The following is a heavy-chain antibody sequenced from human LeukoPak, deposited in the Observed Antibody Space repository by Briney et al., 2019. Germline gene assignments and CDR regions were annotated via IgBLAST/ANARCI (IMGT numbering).Heavy chain of an antibody. D-gene: IGHD2-2*01. CDR1: GFTFSSYA. Sequence: PGGSLRLSCAASGFTFSSYAMHWVRQAPGKGLEWVAVISYDGSNKNYADSVKGRFTISRDNSKNTLYLQMNSLRAEDTAVYYCARDGSGFRGYCSSTSCSFDYWGQGTLVTVSS. J-gene: IGHJ4*02. CDR3: ARDGSGFRGYCSSTSCSFDY. CDR2: ISYDGSNK. V-gene: IGHV3-30*04.